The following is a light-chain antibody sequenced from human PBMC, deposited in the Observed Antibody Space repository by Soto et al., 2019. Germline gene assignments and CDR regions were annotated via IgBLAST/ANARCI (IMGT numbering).Light chain of an antibody. CDR2: AAS. Sequence: DIQLVQSPSSLSASVGDRVTITCRASQGVNNYLAWFQQKPGKAPQSLIYAASTLRTGVPSRFSGSGYGTDFILTIDSLHPEDFATYYRQHYNGYPWTFGQGTTVDVK. V-gene: IGKV1-16*01. J-gene: IGKJ1*01. CDR1: QGVNNY. CDR3: QHYNGYPWT.